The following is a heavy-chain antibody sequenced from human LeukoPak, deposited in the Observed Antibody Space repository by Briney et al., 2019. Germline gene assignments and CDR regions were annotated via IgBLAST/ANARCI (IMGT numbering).Heavy chain of an antibody. V-gene: IGHV1-18*01. CDR2: ISAYNGNT. CDR1: GYTFTSYG. J-gene: IGHJ3*02. Sequence: GASVKVSCKASGYTFTSYGISWVRQAPGQGLEWMGWISAYNGNTNYPQKLQGRVTMTTDTSTSTAYMELRSLRSDDTAVYYCARDWMTRWELLRGGAFGIWGQGTMVTVSS. CDR3: ARDWMTRWELLRGGAFGI. D-gene: IGHD1-26*01.